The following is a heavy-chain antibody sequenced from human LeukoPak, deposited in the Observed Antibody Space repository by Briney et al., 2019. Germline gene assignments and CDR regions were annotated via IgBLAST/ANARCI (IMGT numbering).Heavy chain of an antibody. CDR2: ISGSGGST. J-gene: IGHJ4*02. Sequence: PGGSLRLSCAASGFTFSGYAMSWVRQAPGKGLEWVSGIPGKGLEWVSGISGSGGSTYYVDSVKGRFTISRDNSKNTLYLQMNSLRAEDTAVYYCAKDTMVRGVIDCWGQGTLVTVSS. CDR1: GFTFSGYA. CDR3: AKDTMVRGVIDC. D-gene: IGHD3-10*01. V-gene: IGHV3-23*01.